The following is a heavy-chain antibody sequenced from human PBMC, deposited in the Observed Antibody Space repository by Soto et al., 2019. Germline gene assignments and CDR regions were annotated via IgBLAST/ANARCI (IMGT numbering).Heavy chain of an antibody. J-gene: IGHJ5*02. Sequence: QVQLVESGGGVVQPGRSLRLSCAASGFTFSSYGMHWVRQAPGKGLEWVAVISYDGSNKYYADSVKGRFTISRDNSKNTLYLQMNSLRAEDTAVYYCAKDPRGAVAGKTWMYNWFDPWGQGTLVTVSS. CDR3: AKDPRGAVAGKTWMYNWFDP. CDR1: GFTFSSYG. D-gene: IGHD6-19*01. V-gene: IGHV3-30*18. CDR2: ISYDGSNK.